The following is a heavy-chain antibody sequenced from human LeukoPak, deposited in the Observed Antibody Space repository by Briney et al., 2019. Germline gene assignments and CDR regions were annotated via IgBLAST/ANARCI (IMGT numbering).Heavy chain of an antibody. Sequence: SENLSLTSTGSAVSISGYYWIWIRQPPGQGLVWMVYIYYSGSTNYNPSLKSRVTISVDTSKNQLSLKLSSVTAADTAVYYCARVPTAGYCSGGSCYDDAFDIWGQGTMVTVSS. CDR3: ARVPTAGYCSGGSCYDDAFDI. J-gene: IGHJ3*02. V-gene: IGHV4-59*01. D-gene: IGHD2-15*01. CDR1: AVSISGYY. CDR2: IYYSGST.